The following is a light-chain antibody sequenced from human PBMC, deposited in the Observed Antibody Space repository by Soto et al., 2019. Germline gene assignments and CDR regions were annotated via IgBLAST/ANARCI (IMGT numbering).Light chain of an antibody. J-gene: IGKJ1*01. CDR3: QQYINRWT. CDR1: QSISTW. V-gene: IGKV1-5*03. CDR2: KAS. Sequence: DIQMTQSPSTLSASVGDRVTITCRASQSISTWLAWYQQKPGKAPKLLIYKASSLESGVPSRFSGSGSGTEFTLTISSQQPDDSATYYCQQYINRWTFGQGTKVEI.